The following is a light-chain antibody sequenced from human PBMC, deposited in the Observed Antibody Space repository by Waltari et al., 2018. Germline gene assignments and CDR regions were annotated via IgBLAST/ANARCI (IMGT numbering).Light chain of an antibody. CDR2: EVS. J-gene: IGLJ1*01. Sequence: QSALTQPPSASGSPGQSVTISCTGTSRDVGGHNYVSWYQQHPGKAPKLMIDEVSKRPSGVPDRFSGSKSGNTASLTVSGLQAEDEADYYCSSYAGSNNLVFGTGTRVTVL. V-gene: IGLV2-8*01. CDR3: SSYAGSNNLV. CDR1: SRDVGGHNY.